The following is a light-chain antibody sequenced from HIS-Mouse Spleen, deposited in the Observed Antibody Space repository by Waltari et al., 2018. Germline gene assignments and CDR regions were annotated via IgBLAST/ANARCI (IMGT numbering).Light chain of an antibody. Sequence: SYVLTQPPSVSVAPGKTARITCGGNNIGSKSVHWDQQKPGQAHVLVVYDDSDRPSGIPERFSGSNAGNTATLTISRVEAGDEADYYCQVWDSSSDHVVFGGGTKLTVL. V-gene: IGLV3-21*03. J-gene: IGLJ2*01. CDR2: DDS. CDR3: QVWDSSSDHVV. CDR1: NIGSKS.